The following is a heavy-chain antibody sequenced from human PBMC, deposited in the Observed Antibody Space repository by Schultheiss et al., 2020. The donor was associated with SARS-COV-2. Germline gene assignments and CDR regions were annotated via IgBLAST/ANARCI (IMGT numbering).Heavy chain of an antibody. CDR1: GFTFDTYA. J-gene: IGHJ6*02. D-gene: IGHD1-1*01. V-gene: IGHV3-74*01. CDR3: AKGITTRRFYYDMDV. Sequence: GGSLRLSCAASGFTFDTYAMNWVRQAPGRGLEWVSRINSDGSSTSYADSVKGRFTISRDNSKNTLYLQMSGLRAEDTAVYYCAKGITTRRFYYDMDVWGQGTTVTVSS. CDR2: INSDGSST.